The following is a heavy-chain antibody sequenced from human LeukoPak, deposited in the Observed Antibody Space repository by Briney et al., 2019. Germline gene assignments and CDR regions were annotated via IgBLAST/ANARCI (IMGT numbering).Heavy chain of an antibody. CDR3: VREISSWYRTEGRFDP. CDR2: ISPSGSST. D-gene: IGHD6-13*01. Sequence: GGSLRLSCVASGFTFRSYSMNWVRQAPGKGLDWVSSISPSGSSTYNADSVRGRFTISRDNAKDAVYLQMNSLRGEDTAVYYCVREISSWYRTEGRFDPWGQGTLVTVSS. V-gene: IGHV3-21*01. CDR1: GFTFRSYS. J-gene: IGHJ5*02.